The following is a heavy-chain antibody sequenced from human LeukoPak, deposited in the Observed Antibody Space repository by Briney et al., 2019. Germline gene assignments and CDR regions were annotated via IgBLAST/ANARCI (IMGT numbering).Heavy chain of an antibody. CDR2: IYYSGST. CDR3: AREYYYDSSGYYSV. CDR1: GASVSSGGYY. D-gene: IGHD3-22*01. Sequence: PSQTLSLTCTVSGASVSSGGYYWSWIRQHPGKGLEWIGYIYYSGSTYYNPSLKSRVTISVDTSKNQFSLKLSSVTAADTAVYYCAREYYYDSSGYYSVWGQGTLVTVSS. V-gene: IGHV4-31*03. J-gene: IGHJ4*02.